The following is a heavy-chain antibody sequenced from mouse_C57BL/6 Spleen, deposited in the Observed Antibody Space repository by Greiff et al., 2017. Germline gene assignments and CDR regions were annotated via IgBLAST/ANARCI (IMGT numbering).Heavy chain of an antibody. Sequence: QVHVKQPGAELVKPGASVKLSCKASGYTFTSYWMQWVKQRPGQGLEWIGEIDPSDSYTNYNQKFKGKATLTVDTSSSTAYMQLSSLTSEDSAVYYGARGGSGPYAMDYWGQGTSVTVSS. CDR3: ARGGSGPYAMDY. J-gene: IGHJ4*01. D-gene: IGHD3-2*02. CDR2: IDPSDSYT. V-gene: IGHV1-50*01. CDR1: GYTFTSYW.